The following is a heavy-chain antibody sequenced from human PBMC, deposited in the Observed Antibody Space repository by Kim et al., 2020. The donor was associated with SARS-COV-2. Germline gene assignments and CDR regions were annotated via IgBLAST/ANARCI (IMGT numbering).Heavy chain of an antibody. J-gene: IGHJ4*02. Sequence: GGSLRLSCAASGFTFSSYGMHWVRQATGKGLEWVAVIWYDGSNKYYADSVKGRFTISRDNSKNTLYLQMNSLRAEDTAVYYCARDPYDFWSGYYPGFDYWGQGTLVTVSS. D-gene: IGHD3-3*01. CDR3: ARDPYDFWSGYYPGFDY. CDR2: IWYDGSNK. CDR1: GFTFSSYG. V-gene: IGHV3-33*01.